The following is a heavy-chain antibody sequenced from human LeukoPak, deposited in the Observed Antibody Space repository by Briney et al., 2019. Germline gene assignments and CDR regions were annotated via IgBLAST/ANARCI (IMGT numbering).Heavy chain of an antibody. V-gene: IGHV3-23*01. J-gene: IGHJ4*02. D-gene: IGHD5-24*01. CDR2: ISISGDGT. Sequence: GGSLRLSCAGSGFTFNNYAMSWVRQTPRKGLEWVSTISISGDGTYYADSVKGRFTISRDNSKNTLYLQMNSLRAEDTAVYYCAKHHSGDDYNAIHWGQGTLVTVSS. CDR1: GFTFNNYA. CDR3: AKHHSGDDYNAIH.